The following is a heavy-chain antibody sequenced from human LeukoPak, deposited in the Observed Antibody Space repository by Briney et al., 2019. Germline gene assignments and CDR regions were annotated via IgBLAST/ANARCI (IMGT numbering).Heavy chain of an antibody. CDR2: IYDSGST. CDR1: GGSISGAY. D-gene: IGHD3-16*01. J-gene: IGHJ3*02. Sequence: PSKTLSLTCSVSGGSISGAYWSWIRQAPGKGLEWIGYIYDSGSTNYNPSLKSRVTISVDTSKNQFSLKLSSVTAADTAVYYCARDWAPGTFDIWGQGTMVTVSS. CDR3: ARDWAPGTFDI. V-gene: IGHV4-59*01.